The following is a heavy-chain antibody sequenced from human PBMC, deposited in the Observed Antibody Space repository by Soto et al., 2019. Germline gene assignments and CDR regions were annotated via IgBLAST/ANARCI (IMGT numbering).Heavy chain of an antibody. CDR3: ARVRGTVPAHPRAWYFAL. Sequence: QVQLVQSGAEVKKPGASVKVSCKASGYNFTSYGISSVRQAPGQGLEWMGWISAYNANTNYAQKLQGRVTMTTDTSTSTAYRELRSLRSDDTAVYYCARVRGTVPAHPRAWYFALWARGTLVTVSS. CDR1: GYNFTSYG. J-gene: IGHJ2*01. V-gene: IGHV1-18*01. D-gene: IGHD4-17*01. CDR2: ISAYNANT.